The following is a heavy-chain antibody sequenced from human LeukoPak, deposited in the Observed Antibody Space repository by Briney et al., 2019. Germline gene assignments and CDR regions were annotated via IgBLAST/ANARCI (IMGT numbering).Heavy chain of an antibody. CDR1: GGSISSYY. Sequence: SETLSLTCTVSGGSISSYYWSWIRQPPGKGMEWVGYVYYSGSNNYNPSLKSRVTISVDKSKKQFSLKLSSVTAADTAVYYCARDPRNPDAFDIWGQGTMVTVSS. CDR3: ARDPRNPDAFDI. J-gene: IGHJ3*02. CDR2: VYYSGSN. V-gene: IGHV4-59*01.